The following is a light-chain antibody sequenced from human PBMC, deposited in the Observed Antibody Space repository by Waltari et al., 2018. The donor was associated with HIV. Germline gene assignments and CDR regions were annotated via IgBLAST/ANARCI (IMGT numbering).Light chain of an antibody. J-gene: IGLJ3*02. CDR3: SSYTSSSTRV. V-gene: IGLV2-14*03. CDR2: DVN. Sequence: QSALTQPASVSGSPGQSITIPRTGTSSDVGGFTYVSWYQRHPGKAPKLMIYDVNNRPSGVSNRFSGSKSGNTASLTISGLQAEDEADYYCSSYTSSSTRVFGGGTKVTVL. CDR1: SSDVGGFTY.